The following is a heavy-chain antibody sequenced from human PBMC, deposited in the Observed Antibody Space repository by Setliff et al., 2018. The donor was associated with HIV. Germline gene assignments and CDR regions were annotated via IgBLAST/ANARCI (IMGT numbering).Heavy chain of an antibody. CDR1: GFTVNRHY. J-gene: IGHJ3*02. CDR3: ARSETSYCSGGSCPPGAFDI. V-gene: IGHV3-7*01. CDR2: IKQDGSEK. D-gene: IGHD2-15*01. Sequence: PGGSLRLSCEGSGFTVNRHYMSWVRQAPGKGLEWVANIKQDGSEKYYVDSVKGRFTISRYNAKNSLYLQMNSLRAEDTAVYYCARSETSYCSGGSCPPGAFDIWGQGTMVTVSS.